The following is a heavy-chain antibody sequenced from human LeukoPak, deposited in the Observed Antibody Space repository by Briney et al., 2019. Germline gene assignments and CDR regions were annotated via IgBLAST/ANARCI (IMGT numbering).Heavy chain of an antibody. J-gene: IGHJ5*02. V-gene: IGHV3-7*01. D-gene: IGHD2-15*01. CDR2: IKQDGSEK. Sequence: ETLSLTCTVSGGSISSSSYYWGWIRQPPGKGLEWVANIKQDGSEKYYVDSVKGRFTISRDNAKNSLYLQMNSLRAEDTAVYYCARDRYCSGGSCYQHNWFDPWGQGTLIIVSS. CDR3: ARDRYCSGGSCYQHNWFDP. CDR1: GGSISSSSYY.